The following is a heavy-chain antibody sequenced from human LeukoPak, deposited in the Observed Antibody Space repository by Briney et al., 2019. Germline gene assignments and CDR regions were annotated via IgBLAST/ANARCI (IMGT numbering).Heavy chain of an antibody. D-gene: IGHD6-19*01. CDR2: ISSSSSYI. Sequence: GGSLRLSCAASGFTFSSYSMNRVRQAPGKGLEWVSSISSSSSYIYYADSVKGRFTISRDNAKNSLYLQMNSLRAEDTAVYYCARDSGVAGIDYWGQGTLVAVSS. CDR3: ARDSGVAGIDY. J-gene: IGHJ4*02. V-gene: IGHV3-21*01. CDR1: GFTFSSYS.